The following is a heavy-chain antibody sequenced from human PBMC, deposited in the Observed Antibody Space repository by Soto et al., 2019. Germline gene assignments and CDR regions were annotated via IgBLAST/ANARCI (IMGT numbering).Heavy chain of an antibody. CDR1: GFTFSSDV. CDR2: IRGNAERP. J-gene: IGHJ4*02. Sequence: EVQLLESGGGLVQPGGSLRLSCVASGFTFSSDVMSWVRQAPGKGLEGVSGIRGNAERPGYAESVKGRFTISRDNSKNTLSLQMNSLRDEDTAVYYCAKGTVTTSTFDYWGQGALVTVSS. D-gene: IGHD4-17*01. V-gene: IGHV3-23*01. CDR3: AKGTVTTSTFDY.